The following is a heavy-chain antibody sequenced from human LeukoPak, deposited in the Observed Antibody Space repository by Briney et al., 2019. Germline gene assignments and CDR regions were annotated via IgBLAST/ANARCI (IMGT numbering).Heavy chain of an antibody. CDR1: GFIFSSYD. CDR3: ARGESFAFDV. V-gene: IGHV3-23*01. J-gene: IGHJ3*01. Sequence: GGSLRLSCVGSGFIFSSYDMRWVRQAPGKGLEWFSSINRAGDRPYYEDSVKGRFTISRDNSRNTMYLQMNSLRAEDTAVYYCARGESFAFDVWGQGTMVTVSS. CDR2: INRAGDRP.